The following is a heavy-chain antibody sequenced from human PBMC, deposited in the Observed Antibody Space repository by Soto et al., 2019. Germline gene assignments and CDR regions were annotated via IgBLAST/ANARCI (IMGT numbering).Heavy chain of an antibody. CDR3: RTGADITLKVSRFDC. Sequence: PGGSLRLSCAASGFTFTTAWIYWVRQAPGKGLEWVGRIKSKTDGGTSDFAAPVRGRFAISRDDSKSMVYLQMHSLKAEVTVVYYFRTGADITLKVSRFDCWGRGTLVTVSS. V-gene: IGHV3-15*07. CDR1: GFTFTTAW. J-gene: IGHJ4*01. CDR2: IKSKTDGGTS.